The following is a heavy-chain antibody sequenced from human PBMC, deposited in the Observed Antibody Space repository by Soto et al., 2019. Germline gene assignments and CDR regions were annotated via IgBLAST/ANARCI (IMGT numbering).Heavy chain of an antibody. D-gene: IGHD6-19*01. CDR2: MTSDTKTI. CDR1: GFRFNIYS. V-gene: IGHV3-48*02. CDR3: ARSVDGHFDY. Sequence: EVQLVESGGGLVQPGGSLRLSCAASGFRFNIYSMNWVRQAPGKGLEWSAYMTSDTKTIKYAESVKGRFTISRDNDNNLVYLQMNSLRDEDTAVYYCARSVDGHFDYWGQGTVVTVSA. J-gene: IGHJ4*02.